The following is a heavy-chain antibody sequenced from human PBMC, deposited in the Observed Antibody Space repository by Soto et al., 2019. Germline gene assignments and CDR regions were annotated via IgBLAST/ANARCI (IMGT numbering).Heavy chain of an antibody. CDR3: AREENDFDV. J-gene: IGHJ3*01. CDR2: ILYDGSNK. CDR1: GFTFSSYP. V-gene: IGHV3-30-3*01. Sequence: QVQVVESGGGVVQPGRSLRLSCAASGFTFSSYPMHWFRQAPGKGLEWVALILYDGSNKFYADSVKGRFTISRDNSKNTLFLQMNSLKPEDTAVYYCAREENDFDVWGQGTMVTVSS.